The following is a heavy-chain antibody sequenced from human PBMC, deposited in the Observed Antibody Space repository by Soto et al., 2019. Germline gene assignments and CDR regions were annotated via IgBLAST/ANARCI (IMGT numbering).Heavy chain of an antibody. CDR1: GFTFSSYA. CDR3: ARDSDSSGIWPDY. Sequence: GGSLRLSCAASGFTFSSYAMYWVRQASGKGLEWVAVIWYDGSNKYYADSVKGRFTISRDNSKNTLYLQMNSLRAEDTAVYYCARDSDSSGIWPDYWGQGTLVTVSS. J-gene: IGHJ4*02. CDR2: IWYDGSNK. V-gene: IGHV3-33*01. D-gene: IGHD3-22*01.